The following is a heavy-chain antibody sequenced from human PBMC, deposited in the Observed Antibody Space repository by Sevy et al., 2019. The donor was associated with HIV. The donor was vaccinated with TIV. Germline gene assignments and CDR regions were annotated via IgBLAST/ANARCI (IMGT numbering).Heavy chain of an antibody. Sequence: SETLSLTCTVSGGSITSLYWNWIRQPPGKGLEWIANIYYNGHSNYNPSLKSRVTLTLDTSTNQFSLRLNSVTAADTAMYYCAGENAWGRGYSWGQGTLVTVSS. J-gene: IGHJ4*02. CDR3: AGENAWGRGYS. D-gene: IGHD1-26*01. CDR1: GGSITSLY. CDR2: IYYNGHS. V-gene: IGHV4-59*08.